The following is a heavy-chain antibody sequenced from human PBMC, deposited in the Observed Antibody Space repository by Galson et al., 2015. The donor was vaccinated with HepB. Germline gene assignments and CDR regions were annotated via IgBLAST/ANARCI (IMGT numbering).Heavy chain of an antibody. CDR1: GFTFSGSA. V-gene: IGHV3-73*01. CDR3: TRLAYLSGYSSS. J-gene: IGHJ4*02. Sequence: SLRLSCAASGFTFSGSAIHWVRQTSGKGLEWVGRIRSKARNYATAYTESLKGRFTISRDDSKNTAYLHMRSLRTEDTAVYYCTRLAYLSGYSSSWGQGTLVTGSS. CDR2: IRSKARNYAT. D-gene: IGHD6-13*01.